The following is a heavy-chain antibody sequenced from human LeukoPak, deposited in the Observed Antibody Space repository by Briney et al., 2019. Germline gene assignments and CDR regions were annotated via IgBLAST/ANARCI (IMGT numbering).Heavy chain of an antibody. CDR3: ARGGIPYGHYHYYYYMDV. J-gene: IGHJ6*03. Sequence: GASVKVSCKASGYTFTGYYMHWVRQAPGQGLEWMGWINPNSGGTNYAQKFQGRVTMTRDTSISTAYMELSRLRSEDTAVYYCARGGIPYGHYHYYYYMDVWGKGTTVTVSS. V-gene: IGHV1-2*02. D-gene: IGHD3-10*01. CDR2: INPNSGGT. CDR1: GYTFTGYY.